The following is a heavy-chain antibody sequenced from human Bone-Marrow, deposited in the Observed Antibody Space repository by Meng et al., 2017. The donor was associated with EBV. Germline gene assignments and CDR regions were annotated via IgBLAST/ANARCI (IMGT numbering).Heavy chain of an antibody. CDR2: LIPMSGAP. Sequence: QVRLVQSGVGVKKPGASVKVSCKTSVGTFSSDAISWVRQAPGQGLVWLGGLIPMSGAPYYAQNFQGRVTITADESTSTHYMELSNLRSEDTAMYYCASESGRGFTPDYWGQGTLVTVSS. CDR1: VGTFSSDA. V-gene: IGHV1-69*01. CDR3: ASESGRGFTPDY. J-gene: IGHJ4*02. D-gene: IGHD3-10*01.